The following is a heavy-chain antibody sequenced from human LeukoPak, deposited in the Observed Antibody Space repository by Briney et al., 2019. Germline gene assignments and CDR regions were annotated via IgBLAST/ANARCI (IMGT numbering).Heavy chain of an antibody. CDR3: AKDRFPNDGSWDFDY. CDR1: GSTFSSYA. D-gene: IGHD6-13*01. J-gene: IGHJ4*02. CDR2: ISGSGGGT. Sequence: GGSLRLSCAASGSTFSSYAMSWVRQAPGKGLEWVSAISGSGGGTYYADSVKGRFTMSRDNSKNTLCLQMNSLRAEDTAVYYCAKDRFPNDGSWDFDYWGQGTLVTVSS. V-gene: IGHV3-23*01.